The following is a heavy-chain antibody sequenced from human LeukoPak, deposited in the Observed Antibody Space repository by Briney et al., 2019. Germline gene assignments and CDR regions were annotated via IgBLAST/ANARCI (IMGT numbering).Heavy chain of an antibody. CDR3: AKDPYYYGSGSYLPWYFDL. CDR2: ISWNSGYI. V-gene: IGHV3-9*01. J-gene: IGHJ2*01. Sequence: GRSLRLSCAASGFTFDDYAMHWFRQAPGKGLEWVSGISWNSGYIGYADSVKGRFTISRDNAKNSLYLQMNSLRAEDTALYYCAKDPYYYGSGSYLPWYFDLWGRGTLVTVSS. D-gene: IGHD3-10*01. CDR1: GFTFDDYA.